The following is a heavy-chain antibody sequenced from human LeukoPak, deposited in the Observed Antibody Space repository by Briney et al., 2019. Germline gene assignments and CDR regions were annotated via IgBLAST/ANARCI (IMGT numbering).Heavy chain of an antibody. CDR2: IYYSGST. V-gene: IGHV4-39*01. CDR1: GGSISSSSYY. CDR3: ARSTPVEVDY. Sequence: SETLSLTCTVSGGSISSSSYYWGWIRQPPGKGLEWIGSIYYSGSTYYNPSLKSRVTISVDTSKNQFSLKLSSVTAADTAVYYCARSTPVEVDYWGQGALVTVSS. J-gene: IGHJ4*02.